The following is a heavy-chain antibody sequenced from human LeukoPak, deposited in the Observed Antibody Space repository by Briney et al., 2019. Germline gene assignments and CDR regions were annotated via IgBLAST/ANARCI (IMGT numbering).Heavy chain of an antibody. J-gene: IGHJ6*02. CDR2: ISGSAGST. D-gene: IGHD3-22*01. Sequence: PGGSLRLSCAASGFTFSSCAMSWVRQAPGKELEWVSAISGSAGSTYYADSVKGRFTISRDNSKNTLYLQMNSLRAEDTAVYYCAKVMEYYYDSSGYYYYYGMDVWGQGTTVAVSS. CDR1: GFTFSSCA. CDR3: AKVMEYYYDSSGYYYYYGMDV. V-gene: IGHV3-23*01.